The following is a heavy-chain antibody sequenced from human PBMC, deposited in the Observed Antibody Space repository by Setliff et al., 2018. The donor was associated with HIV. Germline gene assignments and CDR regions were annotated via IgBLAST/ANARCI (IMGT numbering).Heavy chain of an antibody. J-gene: IGHJ4*02. V-gene: IGHV4-39*01. CDR2: LFYSGST. Sequence: PSETLSLTCIVSGGSFSSSIYYWGWIRQPPGKGLEWIGSLFYSGSTYYNPSPKGRVTISVDTSKNQFSLKLSSVTAADTAVYYCARATGDSGYPRFFHYWGQGTLVTVSS. D-gene: IGHD3-22*01. CDR3: ARATGDSGYPRFFHY. CDR1: GGSFSSSIYY.